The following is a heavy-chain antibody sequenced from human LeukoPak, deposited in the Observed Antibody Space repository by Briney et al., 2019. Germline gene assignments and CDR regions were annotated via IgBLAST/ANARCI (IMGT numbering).Heavy chain of an antibody. D-gene: IGHD6-13*01. CDR2: ISSSGSTI. J-gene: IGHJ4*02. CDR3: ASLSIAAAGFDN. Sequence: GGSLRLSCAASGFTFSSYEMNWVRQAPGKGLEWVSYISSSGSTIYYADSVKGRFTISRDNAKNSLYLQMNSLRAEDTAVYYCASLSIAAAGFDNWGQGTLVTVSS. CDR1: GFTFSSYE. V-gene: IGHV3-48*03.